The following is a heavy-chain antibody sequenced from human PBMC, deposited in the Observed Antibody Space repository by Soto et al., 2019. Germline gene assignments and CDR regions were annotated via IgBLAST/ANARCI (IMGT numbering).Heavy chain of an antibody. CDR2: IYYSGST. CDR3: ARDRTTDGYNSNLFDY. V-gene: IGHV4-31*03. Sequence: QVQLQESGPGLVKPSQTLSLTCTVSGGSISSGGYYWSWIRQHPGKGLEWIGYIYYSGSTYYNPSLKSRVTISVDTSKNQFSLKLSSVTAADTAVYYCARDRTTDGYNSNLFDYWGQGTLVTVSS. CDR1: GGSISSGGYY. J-gene: IGHJ4*02. D-gene: IGHD1-1*01.